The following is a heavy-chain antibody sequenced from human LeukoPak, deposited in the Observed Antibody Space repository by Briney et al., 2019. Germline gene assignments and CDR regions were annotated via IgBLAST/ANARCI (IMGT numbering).Heavy chain of an antibody. J-gene: IGHJ4*02. CDR1: GFTFSSYG. CDR3: ARGIYDFWSGPFDY. D-gene: IGHD3-3*01. CDR2: ISYDGSNK. V-gene: IGHV3-30*03. Sequence: GGSLRLSCAASGFTFSSYGMHWVRQAPGKGLEWVAVISYDGSNKYYADSVKGRFTISRDNSKNTLYLQMNSLRAEDTAVYYCARGIYDFWSGPFDYWGQGTLVTVSS.